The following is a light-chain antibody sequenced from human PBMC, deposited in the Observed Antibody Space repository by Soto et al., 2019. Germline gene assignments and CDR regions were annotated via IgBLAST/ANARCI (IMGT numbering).Light chain of an antibody. CDR3: QQRRGIT. Sequence: EIVLTPSPGNLSLSPGERATLSCRASQSVSSSYLAWYQQKPGQAPRLLIYGASSRATGIPDRFSGSGSGTEFTLTISSLQSEDFAVYYCQQRRGITFGGGTKVDIK. J-gene: IGKJ4*01. CDR2: GAS. CDR1: QSVSSSY. V-gene: IGKV3D-20*02.